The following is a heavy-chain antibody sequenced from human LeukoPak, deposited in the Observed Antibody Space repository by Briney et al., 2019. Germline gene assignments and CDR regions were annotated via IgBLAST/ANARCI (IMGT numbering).Heavy chain of an antibody. CDR2: ISAYNGNT. CDR3: ARTPRFLEWLLWGLFDY. Sequence: GASVKVSCKASGYTFTSYGISWVRQAPGQGLEWMGWISAYNGNTNYAQKLQGRVTMTTDTSTSTAYMELRSLRSDDTAVYYCARTPRFLEWLLWGLFDYWGQGTLVTVSS. D-gene: IGHD3-3*01. J-gene: IGHJ4*02. CDR1: GYTFTSYG. V-gene: IGHV1-18*01.